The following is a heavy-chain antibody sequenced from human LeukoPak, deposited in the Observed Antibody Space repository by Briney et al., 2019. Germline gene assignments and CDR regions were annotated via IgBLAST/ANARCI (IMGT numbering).Heavy chain of an antibody. D-gene: IGHD6-19*01. CDR1: GGSISSGSYC. J-gene: IGHJ6*03. CDR3: ARATTYSSGWYTGGARGPGYYYYIDV. V-gene: IGHV4-61*09. Sequence: NPSETLSLTCTVSGGSISSGSYCWSGIRQPAGKGLEWIGHIYSSGSTNYNPSRKIRVTISVDTSKNQFSLKLGSVTAADTAVYYCARATTYSSGWYTGGARGPGYYYYIDVWGKGTTVTVSS. CDR2: IYSSGST.